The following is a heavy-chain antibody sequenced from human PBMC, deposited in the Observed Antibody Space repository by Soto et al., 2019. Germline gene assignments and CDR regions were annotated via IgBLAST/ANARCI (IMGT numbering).Heavy chain of an antibody. D-gene: IGHD3-9*01. CDR3: ARVTVLRYFDWSVGYYYYMDV. CDR2: INHSGST. CDR1: GGSFSGYY. J-gene: IGHJ6*03. Sequence: PSETLSLTCAVYGGSFSGYYWSWIRQPPGKGLEWIGEINHSGSTNYNPSLKSRVTISVDTSKNQFSLKLSSVTAADTAVYYCARVTVLRYFDWSVGYYYYMDVWGKGTTVTVSS. V-gene: IGHV4-34*01.